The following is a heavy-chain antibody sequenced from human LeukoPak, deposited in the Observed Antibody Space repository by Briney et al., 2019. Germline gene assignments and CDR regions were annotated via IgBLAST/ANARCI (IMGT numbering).Heavy chain of an antibody. D-gene: IGHD3-10*01. J-gene: IGHJ5*02. CDR1: GFTLSSYA. CDR3: VKGDYGSGSYYGAAWFDP. Sequence: GGSLRLSCSASGFTLSSYAMHWVRQAPGKGLEYVSAISSNGGSTYYADSVKGRFTISRDNSKNTLYLQMSSLRAEDTAVYYCVKGDYGSGSYYGAAWFDPWGQGTLVTVSS. V-gene: IGHV3-64D*09. CDR2: ISSNGGST.